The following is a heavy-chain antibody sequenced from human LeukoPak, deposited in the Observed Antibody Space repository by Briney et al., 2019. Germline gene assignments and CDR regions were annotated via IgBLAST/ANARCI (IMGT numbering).Heavy chain of an antibody. J-gene: IGHJ6*03. D-gene: IGHD3-10*01. CDR2: IIPIFGTA. Sequence: SVKVSCKASGGTFSSYAISWVRQAPGQGLEWMGGIIPIFGTANYAQKFQGRVTITADESTSTAYMELSSLRSEDTAVYYCARHNYGSGSYYYYYMDVWGKGTTVTVSS. CDR3: ARHNYGSGSYYYYYMDV. CDR1: GGTFSSYA. V-gene: IGHV1-69*13.